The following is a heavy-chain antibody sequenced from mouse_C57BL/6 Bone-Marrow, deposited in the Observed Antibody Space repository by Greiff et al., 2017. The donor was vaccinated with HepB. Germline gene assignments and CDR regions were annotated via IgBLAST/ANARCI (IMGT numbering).Heavy chain of an antibody. CDR2: ISDGGSYT. Sequence: EVQRVESGGGLVKPGGSLKLSCAASGFTFSSYAMSWVRQTPEKRLEWVATISDGGSYTYYPDNVKGRFTISRDNAKNNLYLQMSHLKSEDTAMYYCARDYYYGSSYPRFYAMDYWGQGTSVTVSS. D-gene: IGHD1-1*01. J-gene: IGHJ4*01. CDR3: ARDYYYGSSYPRFYAMDY. V-gene: IGHV5-4*01. CDR1: GFTFSSYA.